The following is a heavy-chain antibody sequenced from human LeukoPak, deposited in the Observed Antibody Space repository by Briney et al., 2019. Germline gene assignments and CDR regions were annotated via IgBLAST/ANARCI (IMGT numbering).Heavy chain of an antibody. V-gene: IGHV3-23*01. Sequence: GGSLRLSCAASGFTFSSYAMSWVRQAPGKGLEWVSAISGSGGSTYYADSVRGRFTISRDNAKNSLYLQMNGLRAEDTAVYYCARDSSSSSVFDYWGQGTLVTVSS. CDR1: GFTFSSYA. CDR3: ARDSSSSSVFDY. J-gene: IGHJ4*02. D-gene: IGHD6-6*01. CDR2: ISGSGGST.